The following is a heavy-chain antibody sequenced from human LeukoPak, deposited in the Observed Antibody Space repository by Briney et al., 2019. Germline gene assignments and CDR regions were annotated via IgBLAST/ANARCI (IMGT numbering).Heavy chain of an antibody. D-gene: IGHD2-15*01. V-gene: IGHV1-24*01. CDR2: FDPEDEKT. J-gene: IGHJ3*02. CDR3: AGEGVVVADSDAFDI. Sequence: ASVKVSCKASGNSLSEFSMHWVRQAPGKGLEWMGSFDPEDEKTTYAQKLQGRVTMTEDTSTDTAYMELRSLTSDDTAVYYCAGEGVVVADSDAFDIWGQGTMVTVSS. CDR1: GNSLSEFS.